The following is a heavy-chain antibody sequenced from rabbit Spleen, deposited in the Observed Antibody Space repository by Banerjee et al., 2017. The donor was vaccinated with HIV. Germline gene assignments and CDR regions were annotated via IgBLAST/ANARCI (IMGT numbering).Heavy chain of an antibody. V-gene: IGHV1S45*01. CDR2: INIVTGKT. CDR3: ARETSSGWGIISFYFSL. D-gene: IGHD4-1*01. CDR1: GFSFNNNYW. J-gene: IGHJ4*01. Sequence: QEQLEESGGGLVKPEGSLTLTCTASGFSFNNNYWMCWVRQAPGKGLEWIACINIVTGKTVYASWAKGRFIMSRTSSTTVFLQMTSLTAADTATYFCARETSSGWGIISFYFSLWGQGTLVTVS.